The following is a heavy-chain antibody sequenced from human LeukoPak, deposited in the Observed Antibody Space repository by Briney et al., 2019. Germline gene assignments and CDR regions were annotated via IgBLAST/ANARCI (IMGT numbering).Heavy chain of an antibody. V-gene: IGHV1-3*03. CDR1: GYTFTRNA. D-gene: IGHD6-19*01. Sequence: ASVTVSCKASGYTFTRNAIHWVRQAPGQRLEWMGWIDSDKGNTKYSQEFQGRVTFTRDTSASTVYMEVSSLRSEDMAIYYCARGYSNGWYHDYWGQGTPVIVSS. CDR2: IDSDKGNT. CDR3: ARGYSNGWYHDY. J-gene: IGHJ4*02.